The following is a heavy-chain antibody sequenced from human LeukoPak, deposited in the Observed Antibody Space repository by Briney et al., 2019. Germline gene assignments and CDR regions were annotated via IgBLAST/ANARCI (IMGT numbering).Heavy chain of an antibody. CDR3: ASAYGSGSYMRPFDP. Sequence: MTGGSLRLSCAASGFTFTNNFMSWIRQAPGKGLEWMGIIYPGDSDTRYSPSFQGQVTISADKSISTAYLQWGSLKASDTAMYYCASAYGSGSYMRPFDPWGQGTLVTVSS. V-gene: IGHV5-51*01. J-gene: IGHJ5*02. CDR1: GFTFTNNF. D-gene: IGHD3-10*01. CDR2: IYPGDSDT.